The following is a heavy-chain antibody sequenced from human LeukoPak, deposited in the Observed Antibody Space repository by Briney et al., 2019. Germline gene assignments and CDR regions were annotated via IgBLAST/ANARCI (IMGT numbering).Heavy chain of an antibody. CDR2: INPNSGGT. CDR3: ARDYDFWSGYFNDAFDI. J-gene: IGHJ3*02. CDR1: GYTFTGYY. D-gene: IGHD3-3*01. Sequence: GASVKVSCKASGYTFTGYYMHWVRQAPGQGLEWMGRINPNSGGTNYAQKFQGRVTMTRDTSISTAYMELSRLRSDDTAVYYCARDYDFWSGYFNDAFDIWGQGTMATVSS. V-gene: IGHV1-2*06.